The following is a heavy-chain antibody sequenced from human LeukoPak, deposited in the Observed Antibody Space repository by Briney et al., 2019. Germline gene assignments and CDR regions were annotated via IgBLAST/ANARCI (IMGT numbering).Heavy chain of an antibody. CDR1: GFTFSSHG. J-gene: IGHJ4*02. CDR2: IWYDGSDK. CDR3: ARDGCSGGSCYGIDY. D-gene: IGHD2-15*01. Sequence: PGRSLRLSCAAPGFTFSSHGMHWVRHAPGKGLEWVAVIWYDGSDKYYADSVKGRFTISRDNSKNTLYLQMNSLRAEDTAVYYCARDGCSGGSCYGIDYWGQGTLVTVSS. V-gene: IGHV3-33*01.